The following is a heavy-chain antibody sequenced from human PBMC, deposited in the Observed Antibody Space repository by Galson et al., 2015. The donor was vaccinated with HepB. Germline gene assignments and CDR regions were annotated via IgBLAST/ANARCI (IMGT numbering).Heavy chain of an antibody. CDR2: IWYDGTNT. Sequence: SLRLSCAASGFSFSSFGMHWVRQAPGKGLEWVAVIWYDGTNTEYADSVKGRFTISRDNSKNTLYLQMDSLRVEDTAVYYCARDGRATPLWGWFDPWGQGTLVTVSS. CDR1: GFSFSSFG. D-gene: IGHD3-16*01. V-gene: IGHV3-33*01. CDR3: ARDGRATPLWGWFDP. J-gene: IGHJ5*02.